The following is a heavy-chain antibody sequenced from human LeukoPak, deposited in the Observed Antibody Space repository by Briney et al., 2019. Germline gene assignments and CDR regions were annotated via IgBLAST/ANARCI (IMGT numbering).Heavy chain of an antibody. V-gene: IGHV3-23*01. CDR2: ISGSGGRT. CDR3: AKDLGGGSGCYDL. CDR1: GFTFSNYA. J-gene: IGHJ2*01. D-gene: IGHD6-19*01. Sequence: PGGSLRLSCVVSGFTFSNYAMSWVRQAPGKGLEWVSGISGSGGRTYYADSVQGRFTISRDNSKNTLYLQMNSLRAEDTAVYYCAKDLGGGSGCYDLWGRGTLATVSS.